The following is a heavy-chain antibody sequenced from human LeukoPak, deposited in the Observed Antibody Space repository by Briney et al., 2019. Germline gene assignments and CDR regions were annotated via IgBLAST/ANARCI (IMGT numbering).Heavy chain of an antibody. Sequence: GGSLRLSCAASGFSFSSHSMNWVRQAPGKGLEGVPYISSSSGTIYYADSVKGRFTISRDNSKNTLYLQMNSLRAEDTAVYYCAKGFPGNYYGSGSYYFDYWGQGTLVTVFS. CDR3: AKGFPGNYYGSGSYYFDY. CDR1: GFSFSSHS. V-gene: IGHV3-48*01. D-gene: IGHD3-10*01. J-gene: IGHJ4*02. CDR2: ISSSSGTI.